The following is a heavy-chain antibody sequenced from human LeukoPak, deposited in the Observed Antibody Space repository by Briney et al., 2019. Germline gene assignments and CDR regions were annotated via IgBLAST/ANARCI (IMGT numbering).Heavy chain of an antibody. CDR2: IRHDGSYQ. CDR1: GFTSSSTG. D-gene: IGHD3-22*01. CDR3: AKNRDSSDYPRDFDF. V-gene: IGHV3-30*02. J-gene: IGHJ4*02. Sequence: GGSLRLSCAAVGFTSSSTGMHWSRSTPGKGWGGVAFIRHDGSYQQYADSVKGRFPVSRDNSKDMVYLQMNSLRTEDTAVYYCAKNRDSSDYPRDFDFWGQGTLVTVSS.